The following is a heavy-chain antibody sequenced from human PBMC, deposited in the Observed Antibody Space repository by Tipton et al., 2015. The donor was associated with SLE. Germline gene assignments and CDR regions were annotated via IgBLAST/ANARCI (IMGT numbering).Heavy chain of an antibody. J-gene: IGHJ4*02. V-gene: IGHV4-4*08. D-gene: IGHD5-24*01. Sequence: TLSLTCTVSGGSINGYHLSWIRQPPGTGLGWVGHIYGNGNTASINHNPSLRSRVTLSLATSKGQLSLRLSSVTAADTAVYYCARVRDGARPFGSWGQGTLVTVSS. CDR2: IYGNGNTASI. CDR3: ARVRDGARPFGS. CDR1: GGSINGYH.